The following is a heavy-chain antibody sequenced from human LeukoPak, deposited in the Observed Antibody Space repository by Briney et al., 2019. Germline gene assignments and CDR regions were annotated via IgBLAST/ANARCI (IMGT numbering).Heavy chain of an antibody. Sequence: SETLSPTCTVSGGSISSYYWSWIRQPPGKGLEWIGYIFYTGSTNYNPSLKSRVTISVLTSKNRFSLKLSSVTAADTAVYYCARAGGSGLIDYWGQGTLVTASS. CDR3: ARAGGSGLIDY. J-gene: IGHJ4*02. D-gene: IGHD6-19*01. CDR2: IFYTGST. V-gene: IGHV4-59*01. CDR1: GGSISSYY.